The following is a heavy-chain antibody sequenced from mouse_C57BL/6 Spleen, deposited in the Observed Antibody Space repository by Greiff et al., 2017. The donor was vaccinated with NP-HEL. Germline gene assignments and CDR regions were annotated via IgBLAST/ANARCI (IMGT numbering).Heavy chain of an antibody. CDR2: IRLKSDNYAT. CDR1: GFTFSNYW. D-gene: IGHD1-1*01. J-gene: IGHJ1*03. V-gene: IGHV6-3*01. Sequence: VESGGGLVQPGGSMKLSCVASGFTFSNYWMNWVRQSPEKGLEWVAQIRLKSDNYATHYAESVKGRFTISRDDSKSSVYLQMNNLRAEDTGIYYCTGEDYYGSSYGWYFDVWGTGTTVTVSS. CDR3: TGEDYYGSSYGWYFDV.